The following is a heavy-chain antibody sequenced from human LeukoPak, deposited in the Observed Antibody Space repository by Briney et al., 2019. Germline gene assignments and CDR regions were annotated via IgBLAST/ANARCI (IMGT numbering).Heavy chain of an antibody. CDR2: IYSGGST. Sequence: GGSLRLSCAASGFTVSSNYMSWVRQAPGKGLEWVSVIYSGGSTYYADSVKGRFTISRDNSKNTLYLQMNSLRAEDTAVYYCAKDLYDSYGDYWGQGTLVTVSS. D-gene: IGHD5-18*01. CDR1: GFTVSSNY. V-gene: IGHV3-53*01. J-gene: IGHJ4*02. CDR3: AKDLYDSYGDY.